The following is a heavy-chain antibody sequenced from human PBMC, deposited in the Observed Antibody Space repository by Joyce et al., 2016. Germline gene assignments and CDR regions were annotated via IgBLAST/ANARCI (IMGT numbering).Heavy chain of an antibody. CDR3: TRELITIYYYYGMDV. Sequence: EVQLVESGGTLVQPGGSLRLSCAASRFPFSSYWMHWVRQAPGKWLVWVSRINTDGSSTSYADSVKGRFTISRDNAKNTLYLQMNSLRADDTAVYYCTRELITIYYYYGMDVWGQGTTVTVSS. CDR2: INTDGSST. V-gene: IGHV3-74*01. J-gene: IGHJ6*02. CDR1: RFPFSSYW. D-gene: IGHD3-3*01.